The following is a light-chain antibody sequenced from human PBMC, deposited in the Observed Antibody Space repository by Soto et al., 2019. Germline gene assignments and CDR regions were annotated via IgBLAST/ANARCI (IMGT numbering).Light chain of an antibody. Sequence: QSVLTQPASVSGSPGQSITSSCTGTSSDVGGYNYVSWYQQHPGKAPKLMIYEVSNRPSGVSNRFSVSKSGNTASLTISGLQAEDEADYYCSSYTSSSTPWVFGGGTKLTVL. CDR2: EVS. V-gene: IGLV2-14*01. CDR1: SSDVGGYNY. CDR3: SSYTSSSTPWV. J-gene: IGLJ3*02.